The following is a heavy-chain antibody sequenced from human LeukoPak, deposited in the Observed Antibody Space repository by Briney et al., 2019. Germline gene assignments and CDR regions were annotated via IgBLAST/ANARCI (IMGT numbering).Heavy chain of an antibody. J-gene: IGHJ3*02. V-gene: IGHV1-69*13. CDR2: IIPIFGTA. CDR1: GGTFSSYA. Sequence: ASVKVSCKASGGTFSSYAISWVRQAPGQGLEWMGGIIPIFGTANYAQKFQGRVTITADGSTSTAYMELSSLRSEDTAVYYCASYYYGSGSYKNAFDIWGQGTMVTVSS. D-gene: IGHD3-10*01. CDR3: ASYYYGSGSYKNAFDI.